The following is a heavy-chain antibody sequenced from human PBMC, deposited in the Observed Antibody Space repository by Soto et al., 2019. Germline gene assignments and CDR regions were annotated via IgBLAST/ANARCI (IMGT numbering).Heavy chain of an antibody. Sequence: QVQLVQSGAEVKKPGSSVKVSCKASGGTFSSYAISWVRQAPGQGLEWMGGIIPIFGTANYAQKFQGRVTITADESTSTAYMELSSLRSEDTAVYYCARDIRDYYGSGSYLPYYYGMDVWGQGTTVTVSS. CDR1: GGTFSSYA. V-gene: IGHV1-69*12. CDR3: ARDIRDYYGSGSYLPYYYGMDV. CDR2: IIPIFGTA. D-gene: IGHD3-10*01. J-gene: IGHJ6*02.